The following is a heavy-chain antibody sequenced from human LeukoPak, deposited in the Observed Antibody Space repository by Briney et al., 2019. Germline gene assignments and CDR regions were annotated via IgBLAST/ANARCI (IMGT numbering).Heavy chain of an antibody. CDR3: AKDKVTMMRGALDY. CDR1: GFTFSSYA. D-gene: IGHD3-10*01. J-gene: IGHJ4*02. Sequence: PGGSLRLSCAASGFTFSSYAMSWVRQAPGKGLEWVSAISSSGGSTYYADSVKGRFTISRDNSKNTLYLQMNSLRAEDTAIYYCAKDKVTMMRGALDYWGQGTLVTVSS. V-gene: IGHV3-23*01. CDR2: ISSSGGST.